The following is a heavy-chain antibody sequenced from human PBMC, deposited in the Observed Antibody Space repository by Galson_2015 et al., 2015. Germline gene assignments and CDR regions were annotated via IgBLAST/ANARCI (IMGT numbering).Heavy chain of an antibody. CDR3: AKEAYFYGSGSYFLDYYYYYY. CDR2: VSASGTNT. CDR1: GFTFSSAA. J-gene: IGHJ6*03. Sequence: SLRLSCAASGFTFSSAAMTWVRQVPGKGLEWVSVVSASGTNTYYADSVKGRFTISRDNAKNTLYLQMNSLRAEDTAVYYCAKEAYFYGSGSYFLDYYYYYY. D-gene: IGHD3-10*01. V-gene: IGHV3-23*01.